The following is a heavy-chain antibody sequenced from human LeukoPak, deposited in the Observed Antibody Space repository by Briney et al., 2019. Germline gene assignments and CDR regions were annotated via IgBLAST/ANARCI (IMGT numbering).Heavy chain of an antibody. CDR3: ASGRNGYVPRN. J-gene: IGHJ4*02. D-gene: IGHD5-12*01. CDR1: GGSFSGYY. CDR2: INHSGST. V-gene: IGHV4-34*01. Sequence: SETLSLTCAVYGGSFSGYYWSWIRQPPGKGLEWIGEINHSGSTNYNPSLKSRVTISVDTSKNQFSLKLSSVTAADTAVYYCASGRNGYVPRNWGQGTLVTVSS.